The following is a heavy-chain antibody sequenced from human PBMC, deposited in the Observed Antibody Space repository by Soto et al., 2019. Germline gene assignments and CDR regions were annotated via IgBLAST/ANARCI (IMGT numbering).Heavy chain of an antibody. J-gene: IGHJ4*02. Sequence: QLQLQESGSGLVKPSQTLSLTCAVSGGSISSGGYSWSWIRQPPGKGLEWIGYMYHSGRTYYNPSPKGRLTIAIDRSKNQSSLKLSSVTAADTAVYYCARVPHYWGQGILVTVSS. D-gene: IGHD2-2*01. CDR3: ARVPHY. V-gene: IGHV4-30-2*01. CDR2: MYHSGRT. CDR1: GGSISSGGYS.